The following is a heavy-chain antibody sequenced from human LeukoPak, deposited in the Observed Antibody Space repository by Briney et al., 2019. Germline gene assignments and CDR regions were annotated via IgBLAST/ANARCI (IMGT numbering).Heavy chain of an antibody. J-gene: IGHJ4*02. CDR2: IIPILGIA. V-gene: IGHV1-69*04. CDR1: GGTFSSYA. D-gene: IGHD1-26*01. CDR3: ARDRVVGATTPGYYFDY. Sequence: RASVKVSCKASGGTFSSYAISWVRQAPGQGLEWMGRIIPILGIANYAQKFQGRVTITVDKSTSTAYMELSSLRSEDTAVYYCARDRVVGATTPGYYFDYWGQGTLVTVSS.